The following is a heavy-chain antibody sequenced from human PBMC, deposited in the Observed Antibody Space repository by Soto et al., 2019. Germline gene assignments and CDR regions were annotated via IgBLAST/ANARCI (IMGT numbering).Heavy chain of an antibody. Sequence: ASVKVSGKASGYTFTGDYMHWVRPAPGQGLEWMGWINPTSGCTNYAQKFQGRVTMTRDTSISTAYMELSRLRSDDTAVYYCARQRLHYFDSSGYYPGDICGQGTMVTVSS. CDR2: INPTSGCT. V-gene: IGHV1-2*02. D-gene: IGHD3-22*01. J-gene: IGHJ3*02. CDR1: GYTFTGDY. CDR3: ARQRLHYFDSSGYYPGDI.